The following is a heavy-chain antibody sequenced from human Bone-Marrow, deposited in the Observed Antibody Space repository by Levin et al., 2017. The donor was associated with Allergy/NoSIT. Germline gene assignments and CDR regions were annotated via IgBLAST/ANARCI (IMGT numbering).Heavy chain of an antibody. V-gene: IGHV4-34*01. D-gene: IGHD2-2*01. CDR1: GGSFSDYY. J-gene: IGHJ4*02. CDR2: INHSGTS. Sequence: MAGGSLRLSCAVYGGSFSDYYWSWIRQSPGRGLEWIGEINHSGTSIYNPSLKSRVAISVDTSKNQFSLKLSSVTAADTAVYYCARGPGVPAAEFDYWGQGTLVTVSS. CDR3: ARGPGVPAAEFDY.